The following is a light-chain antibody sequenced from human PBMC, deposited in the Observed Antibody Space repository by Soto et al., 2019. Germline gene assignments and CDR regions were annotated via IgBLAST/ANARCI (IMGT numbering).Light chain of an antibody. CDR1: QSINSW. Sequence: DIPMTQSPSTLSASVGDRVTITCRASQSINSWLAWYQQKPGKAPQILIYDASTLKSGVPSRFSASGSGTEFTLIISSLQPDDFATYYCQQYTSYSWTFGQGTKLEI. J-gene: IGKJ1*01. V-gene: IGKV1-5*01. CDR3: QQYTSYSWT. CDR2: DAS.